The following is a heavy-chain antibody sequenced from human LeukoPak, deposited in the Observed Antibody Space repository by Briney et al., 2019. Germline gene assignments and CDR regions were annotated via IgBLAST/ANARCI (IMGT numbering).Heavy chain of an antibody. D-gene: IGHD1-7*01. CDR2: IYYSGST. Sequence: SETLSLTCTVSGGSISSYYWSWIRQPAGKGLEWIEYIYYSGSTNYNPSLKSRVTISVDTSKNQFSLKLSSVTAADTAVYYCAREIPSRITGTTFYFDYWGQGTLVTVSS. CDR3: AREIPSRITGTTFYFDY. J-gene: IGHJ4*02. V-gene: IGHV4-59*01. CDR1: GGSISSYY.